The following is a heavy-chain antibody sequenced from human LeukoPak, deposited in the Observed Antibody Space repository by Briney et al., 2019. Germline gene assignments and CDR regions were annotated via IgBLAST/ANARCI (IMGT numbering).Heavy chain of an antibody. CDR3: ARDGGYCSSTNCYDY. CDR1: GGSFSGYY. J-gene: IGHJ4*02. V-gene: IGHV4-34*01. D-gene: IGHD2-2*03. Sequence: SSETLSLTCAVYGGSFSGYYWSWIRQPPGKGLEWIGEINHSGSTNYNPSLKSRVTISVDTSKNQFSLKLRSVTAADTAVYYCARDGGYCSSTNCYDYWGQGTLVTVSS. CDR2: INHSGST.